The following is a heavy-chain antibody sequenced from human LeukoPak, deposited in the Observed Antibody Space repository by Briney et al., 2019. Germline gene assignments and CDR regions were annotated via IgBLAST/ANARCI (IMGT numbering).Heavy chain of an antibody. CDR2: ISAYNGNT. CDR3: ALPNYYDSSGYCY. D-gene: IGHD3-22*01. CDR1: GYTFTSYG. J-gene: IGHJ4*02. Sequence: GASVKVSCKASGYTFTSYGISWVRQAPGQGLEWMGWISAYNGNTNYAQKLQGRVTLTTDTSTSTAYMELRSLRSDDTAAYYCALPNYYDSSGYCYWGQGTLVTVSS. V-gene: IGHV1-18*01.